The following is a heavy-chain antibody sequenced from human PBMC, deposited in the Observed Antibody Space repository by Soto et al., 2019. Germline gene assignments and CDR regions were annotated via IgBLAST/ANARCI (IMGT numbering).Heavy chain of an antibody. CDR1: GGSITSSFY. D-gene: IGHD6-13*01. Sequence: QLQLQESGPGLVKPSETLSLSCTVSGGSITSSFYWGWIRQPPGKGLEWIGSIYGTGNTYYNPSLTGRVTLSADTSKNQFSLNLISVTAADTAVYYCRGSSRYGTDVWGQGATVTVSS. J-gene: IGHJ6*02. CDR3: RGSSRYGTDV. CDR2: IYGTGNT. V-gene: IGHV4-39*01.